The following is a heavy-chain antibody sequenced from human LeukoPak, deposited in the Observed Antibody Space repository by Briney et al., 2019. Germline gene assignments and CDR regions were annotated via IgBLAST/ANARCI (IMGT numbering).Heavy chain of an antibody. J-gene: IGHJ4*02. CDR2: IYSDNT. Sequence: GGSLRLSCTVSGFTVSSNSMSWVRQAPGKGLEWVSFIYSDNTHYSDSVKGRFTISRDNSKNTLYLQMNSLRAEDTAVYYCTTGTYYDFWSGYRDYWGQGTLVTVSS. V-gene: IGHV3-53*01. D-gene: IGHD3-3*01. CDR3: TTGTYYDFWSGYRDY. CDR1: GFTVSSNS.